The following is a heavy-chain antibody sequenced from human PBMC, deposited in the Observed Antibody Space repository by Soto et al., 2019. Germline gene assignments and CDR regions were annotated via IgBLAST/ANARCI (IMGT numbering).Heavy chain of an antibody. V-gene: IGHV3-74*01. Sequence: EVQLVESGGGIVQPGGSLRLSCSVSGFTFSSHWMHWVRQGPGKGLVWVSRISTEGSRTTYADSVKGRVTIYRDNAKNTLYLHMSSRRAEDTAVYYCARDMLWPRAFDYWGQGTLVTVSS. J-gene: IGHJ4*02. CDR2: ISTEGSRT. CDR3: ARDMLWPRAFDY. D-gene: IGHD3-10*02. CDR1: GFTFSSHW.